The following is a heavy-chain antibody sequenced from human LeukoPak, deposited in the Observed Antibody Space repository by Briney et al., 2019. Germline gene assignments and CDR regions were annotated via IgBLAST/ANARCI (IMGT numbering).Heavy chain of an antibody. J-gene: IGHJ4*02. D-gene: IGHD6-19*01. Sequence: PGGSLRLSCGAFGFTFSRSWMSWFRQAPGKGLEWVANIKQDESEAYYVDSVKGRFTVSRDNTKNSLYLQMDSLRAEDTAVYYCARISTAVAGADYWGQGTLVTVSS. CDR3: ARISTAVAGADY. CDR2: IKQDESEA. V-gene: IGHV3-7*01. CDR1: GFTFSRSW.